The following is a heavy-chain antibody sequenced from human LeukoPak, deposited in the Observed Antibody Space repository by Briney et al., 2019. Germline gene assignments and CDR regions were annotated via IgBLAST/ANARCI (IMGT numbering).Heavy chain of an antibody. CDR1: GFTFSSYA. D-gene: IGHD6-13*01. J-gene: IGHJ4*02. V-gene: IGHV3-30*18. Sequence: GGSLRLSCAASGFTFSSYAMHWVRQAPGKGLEWVAVISYDESNHADSVKGRSTISRDNSKNTLYLQMNSLRAEDTAVYYCAKDLHNSWCIDYWGQGTLVTVSS. CDR3: AKDLHNSWCIDY. CDR2: ISYDES.